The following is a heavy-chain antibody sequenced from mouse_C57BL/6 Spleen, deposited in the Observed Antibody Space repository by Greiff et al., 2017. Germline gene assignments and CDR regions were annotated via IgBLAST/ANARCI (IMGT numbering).Heavy chain of an antibody. Sequence: EVQLVESGGGLVKPGGSLKLSCAASGFTFSSYSMSWVRQTPEKRLEWVATISDGGSYTNYPDNVKGRFTISRDNAKNNLYLQMSHLKSEDTAMYYCAREGDYYAMDYWGQGTSVTVSS. CDR3: AREGDYYAMDY. CDR2: ISDGGSYT. V-gene: IGHV5-4*01. CDR1: GFTFSSYS. J-gene: IGHJ4*01.